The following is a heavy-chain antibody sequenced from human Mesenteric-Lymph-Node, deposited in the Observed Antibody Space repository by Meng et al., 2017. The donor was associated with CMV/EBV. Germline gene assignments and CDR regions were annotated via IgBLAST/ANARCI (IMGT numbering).Heavy chain of an antibody. CDR1: GFTFSDYG. Sequence: GGSLRLSCEASGFTFSDYGMSWVRQAPGKGLEWVSAISGSGYTTDYADSVKGRFTISRDKSKNTLYLQMNSLRAEDTAVYYCTKRAGRNYIRFCDYWGQGTLVTVSS. CDR2: ISGSGYTT. J-gene: IGHJ4*02. CDR3: TKRAGRNYIRFCDY. D-gene: IGHD4-11*01. V-gene: IGHV3-23*01.